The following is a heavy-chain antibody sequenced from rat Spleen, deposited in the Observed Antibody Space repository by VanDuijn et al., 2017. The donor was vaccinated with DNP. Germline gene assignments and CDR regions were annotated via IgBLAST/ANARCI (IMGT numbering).Heavy chain of an antibody. CDR1: GFTFSDYY. CDR2: ISNTGDNT. J-gene: IGHJ2*01. V-gene: IGHV5-25*01. CDR3: ASPVGYFDY. Sequence: EVQLVESGGGLVQPGRSLKLSCAASGFTFSDYYMAWVRQAPKKGLEWVASISNTGDNTYYSDSVKGRFTISRDNAKSTLYLQMDSLRSEDTATYYCASPVGYFDYWGQGVMVTVSS.